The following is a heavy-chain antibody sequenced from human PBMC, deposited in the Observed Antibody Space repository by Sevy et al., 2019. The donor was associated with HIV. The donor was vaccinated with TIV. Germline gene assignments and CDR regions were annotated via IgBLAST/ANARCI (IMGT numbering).Heavy chain of an antibody. J-gene: IGHJ4*02. CDR1: GFSFSSNG. D-gene: IGHD6-19*01. Sequence: GGSLRLSCAASGFSFSSNGMHWVRQAPGKGLEWVAAISYAGSHKYYADSVKGRFTISRDNSKNTLYLQMNSLRAEDTAVYHCAKDDGYTTVWYPSFDYWGQGTLVTVSS. V-gene: IGHV3-30*18. CDR3: AKDDGYTTVWYPSFDY. CDR2: ISYAGSHK.